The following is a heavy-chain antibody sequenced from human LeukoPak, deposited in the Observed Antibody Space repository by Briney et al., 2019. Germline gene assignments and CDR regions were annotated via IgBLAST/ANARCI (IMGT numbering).Heavy chain of an antibody. J-gene: IGHJ6*03. CDR2: MNPNSGNT. Sequence: ASVKVSCKASGGTFTSYDINWVRQATGQGLEWMGWMNPNSGNTGYAQKFQGRVTITRNTSISTAYMELSSLRSEDTAVYYCARVLGRIAARRTYYYYYMDVWGKGTTVTVSS. V-gene: IGHV1-8*03. CDR1: GGTFTSYD. D-gene: IGHD6-6*01. CDR3: ARVLGRIAARRTYYYYYMDV.